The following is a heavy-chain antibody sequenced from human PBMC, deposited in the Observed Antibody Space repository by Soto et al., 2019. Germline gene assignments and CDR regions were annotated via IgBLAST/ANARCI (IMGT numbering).Heavy chain of an antibody. CDR1: GDSISSGYY. CDR2: IYHSGTT. V-gene: IGHV4-38-2*01. J-gene: IGHJ4*02. CDR3: ARTDNVGYYPY. Sequence: SETLSLTCAVSGDSISSGYYWAWIRQPPGKGLEWIGSIYHSGTTYYNPSLKSRGTISVDTSKNQFSLKLSSVTAADSAVYYFARTDNVGYYPYLGQGTLVTVPS. D-gene: IGHD3-3*01.